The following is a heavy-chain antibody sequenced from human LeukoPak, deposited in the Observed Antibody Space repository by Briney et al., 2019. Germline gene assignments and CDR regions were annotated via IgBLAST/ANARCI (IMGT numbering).Heavy chain of an antibody. CDR2: INTNTGNP. D-gene: IGHD1-26*01. CDR3: ARTKVGATSYYYYGMDV. CDR1: GYTFTSYA. J-gene: IGHJ6*02. V-gene: IGHV7-4-1*02. Sequence: ASVKVSCKAFGYTFTSYAMNWVRQAPGQGLEWMGWINTNTGNPTYAQGFTGRFVFSLDTSVSTAYLQISSLKAEDTAVYYCARTKVGATSYYYYGMDVWGQGTTVTVSS.